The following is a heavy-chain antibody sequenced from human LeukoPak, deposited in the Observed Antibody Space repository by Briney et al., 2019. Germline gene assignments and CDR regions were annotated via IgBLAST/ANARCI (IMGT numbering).Heavy chain of an antibody. CDR1: GGSFSGYY. CDR3: ARQRAFTFGGTYYFDY. CDR2: INHSGST. V-gene: IGHV4-34*01. Sequence: PSETLSLTCAVYGGSFSGYYWSWIRQPPGKGLEWIWEINHSGSTNYNPSLKSRVTISVDTSKNQFSLKLSSVTAADTAVYYCARQRAFTFGGTYYFDYWGQGTLVTVSS. J-gene: IGHJ4*02. D-gene: IGHD3-16*01.